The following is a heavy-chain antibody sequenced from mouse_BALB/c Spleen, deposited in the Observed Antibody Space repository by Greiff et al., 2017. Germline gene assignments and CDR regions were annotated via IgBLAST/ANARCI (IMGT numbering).Heavy chain of an antibody. V-gene: IGHV5-6-4*01. CDR2: ISSGGSYT. Sequence: EVKLQESGGGLVKPGGSLKLSCAASGFTFSSYTMSWVRQTPEKRLEWVATISSGGSYTYYPDSVKGRFTISRDNAKNTLYLQMSSLKSEDTAMYYGTREEGYFDVWGAGTTVTVSS. CDR3: TREEGYFDV. CDR1: GFTFSSYT. J-gene: IGHJ1*01.